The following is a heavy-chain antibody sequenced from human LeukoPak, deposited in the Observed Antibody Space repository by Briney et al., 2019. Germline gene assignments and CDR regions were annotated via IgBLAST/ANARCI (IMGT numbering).Heavy chain of an antibody. Sequence: PRASVNVSCKASGHTFTNYGITWVRQAPGQGLEWMGWISAYNGNTNYAQKFQGRVTMTTDTSTNTVYMELRSLRSDDTAVYYCARENRYCSGCSCYSVASDDAFDIWVQGTMVTVSS. CDR3: ARENRYCSGCSCYSVASDDAFDI. D-gene: IGHD2-15*01. CDR1: GHTFTNYG. V-gene: IGHV1-18*01. CDR2: ISAYNGNT. J-gene: IGHJ3*02.